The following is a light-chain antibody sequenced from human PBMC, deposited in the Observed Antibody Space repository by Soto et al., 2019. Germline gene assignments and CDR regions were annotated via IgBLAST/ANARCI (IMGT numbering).Light chain of an antibody. V-gene: IGLV2-14*03. CDR1: STDVGGYNY. CDR2: DVS. Sequence: QSALTQPDSVSGSTGQAITISCTGTSTDVGGYNYVSWYLQHPGKAPKLMIYDVSNRPSGVSNRFSGSKSGNTASRAISGVQAEDEADYYCSSYTSSSTLVVFGGGTKLTVL. CDR3: SSYTSSSTLVV. J-gene: IGLJ2*01.